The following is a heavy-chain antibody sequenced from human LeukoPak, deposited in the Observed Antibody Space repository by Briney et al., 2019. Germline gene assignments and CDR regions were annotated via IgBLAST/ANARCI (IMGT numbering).Heavy chain of an antibody. J-gene: IGHJ4*02. CDR2: ISPTGSTT. CDR3: ARGPNSNWSGLDF. V-gene: IGHV3-74*01. CDR1: GFSFSGHW. Sequence: AGSLRLSCTASGFSFSGHWMHWARQLPGKGLVWVSRISPTGSTTSYADSVKGRFTVSRDNAKNTLYLQVNNLRAEDTAVYYCARGPNSNWSGLDFWGQGTLLTVSS. D-gene: IGHD6-6*01.